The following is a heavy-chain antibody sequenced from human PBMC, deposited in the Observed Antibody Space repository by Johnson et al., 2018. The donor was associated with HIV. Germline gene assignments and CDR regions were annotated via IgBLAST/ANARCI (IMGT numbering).Heavy chain of an antibody. CDR1: GFTFSSYW. CDR2: IKQDGSEK. D-gene: IGHD5-12*01. J-gene: IGHJ3*02. CDR3: AREGPYSGRWGAFEI. Sequence: EVQLVESGGGLVQPGGSLRLSCAASGFTFSSYWMSWVRQAPGKGLEWVANIKQDGSEKYYVDSVKGRFTISRDNAKNSLYLQMNSLRAEDTAVYYCAREGPYSGRWGAFEIWGQGTMVTVSS. V-gene: IGHV3-7*01.